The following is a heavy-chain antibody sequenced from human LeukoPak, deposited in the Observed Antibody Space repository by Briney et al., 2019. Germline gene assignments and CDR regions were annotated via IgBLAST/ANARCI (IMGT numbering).Heavy chain of an antibody. Sequence: GGSLRLSCVASGFTSTNFWMTWVRQAPGKGLEWVGRIKQDGSEKYYVDSVKGRFTFSRDNGKNSVYLQMSSLRADDTAVYYCAPQRNGASDYWGQGTLVTVSS. V-gene: IGHV3-7*01. CDR3: APQRNGASDY. J-gene: IGHJ4*02. CDR1: GFTSTNFW. CDR2: IKQDGSEK. D-gene: IGHD1-26*01.